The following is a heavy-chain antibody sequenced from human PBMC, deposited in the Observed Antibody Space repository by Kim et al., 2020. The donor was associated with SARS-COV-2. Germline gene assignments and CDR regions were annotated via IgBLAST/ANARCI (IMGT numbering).Heavy chain of an antibody. CDR3: ASTTIFGGPNWFDL. CDR2: FDPEDGET. CDR1: GYTLTELS. V-gene: IGHV1-24*01. Sequence: ASVKVSCKVSGYTLTELSMHWVRQAPGKGLEWMGGFDPEDGETIYAQKFQGRVTMTEDTSTDTAYMELSSLRSEDTAVYYCASTTIFGGPNWFDLWGRGTLVTVSS. J-gene: IGHJ2*01. D-gene: IGHD3-3*01.